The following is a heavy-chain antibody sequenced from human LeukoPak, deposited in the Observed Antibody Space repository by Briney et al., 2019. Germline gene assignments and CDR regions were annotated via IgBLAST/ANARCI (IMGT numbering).Heavy chain of an antibody. V-gene: IGHV3-7*01. CDR3: AELGITMIGGV. J-gene: IGHJ6*04. D-gene: IGHD3-10*02. CDR1: GFIFSGFS. CDR2: MREDGSAI. Sequence: GGSLRLSCAVSGFIFSGFSMGWVRQAPGKGLEWVANMREDGSAIFYVDSVKGRFTISRDNAKNSLYLQMNSLRAEDTAVYYCAELGITMIGGVWGKGTTVTISS.